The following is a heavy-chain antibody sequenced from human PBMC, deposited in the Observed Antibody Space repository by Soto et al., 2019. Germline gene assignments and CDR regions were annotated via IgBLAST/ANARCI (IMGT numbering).Heavy chain of an antibody. J-gene: IGHJ6*02. D-gene: IGHD4-4*01. CDR3: VIQVPPASDGMDA. V-gene: IGHV4-31*03. Sequence: SEALSLTCTVSGGSISSGGYYWSCIRQHPGKGLELIGYIYYSGSTYYNPSLKSRVTISVDTSKNQFSLKLSSVTAADTAVYYCVIQVPPASDGMDAWGQGTLVTVSS. CDR1: GGSISSGGYY. CDR2: IYYSGST.